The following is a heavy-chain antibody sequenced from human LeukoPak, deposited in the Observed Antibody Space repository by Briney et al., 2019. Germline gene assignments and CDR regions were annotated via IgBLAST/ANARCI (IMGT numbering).Heavy chain of an antibody. CDR3: AKRLRDGYNSPIDS. V-gene: IGHV3-30*02. J-gene: IGHJ4*02. D-gene: IGHD5-24*01. Sequence: PGGSLRLSCAASGFTFSSYGMHWVRQAPGKGLEWVAFIRSDGNYKYYADSVKGRFTIIRDTSKDTLYLEMNSLRVEDTATYYCAKRLRDGYNSPIDSWGQGTLVTVSS. CDR2: IRSDGNYK. CDR1: GFTFSSYG.